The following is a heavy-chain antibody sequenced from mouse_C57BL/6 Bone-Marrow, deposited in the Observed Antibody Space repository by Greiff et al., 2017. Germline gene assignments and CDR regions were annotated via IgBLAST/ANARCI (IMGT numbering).Heavy chain of an antibody. Sequence: QVQLKQSGAELVKPGASVKLSCKASGYTFTEYTIHWVKQRSGQGLEWIGWFYPGSGSIKYNEKFKDKATLTADKSSSTVYMELSRLTSEDSAVYFGARHEDRIYGYDKGYYFDYWGQGTTLTVSS. J-gene: IGHJ2*01. CDR2: FYPGSGSI. V-gene: IGHV1-62-2*01. D-gene: IGHD2-2*01. CDR3: ARHEDRIYGYDKGYYFDY. CDR1: GYTFTEYT.